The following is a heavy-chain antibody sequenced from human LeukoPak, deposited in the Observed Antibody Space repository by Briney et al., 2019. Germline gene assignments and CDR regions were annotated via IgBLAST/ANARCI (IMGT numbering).Heavy chain of an antibody. CDR1: GFTFSHYG. Sequence: GGSLRLSCATSGFTFSHYGMHWVRQAPGKGLEWVAVIWNDGTDKYYGDSVKGRFTISRDNSKNTVYLQMNSLRVEDTAVYYCTKDAQRGFDFSNSLESWGQGTLVTVSS. V-gene: IGHV3-33*06. J-gene: IGHJ4*02. D-gene: IGHD4-11*01. CDR2: IWNDGTDK. CDR3: TKDAQRGFDFSNSLES.